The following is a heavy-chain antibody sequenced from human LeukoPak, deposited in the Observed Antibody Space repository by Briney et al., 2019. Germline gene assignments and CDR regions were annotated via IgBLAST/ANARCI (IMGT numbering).Heavy chain of an antibody. CDR3: ARGLTVTTRYFEY. J-gene: IGHJ4*02. CDR2: INHSGST. V-gene: IGHV4-34*01. CDR1: GGSFSGYY. D-gene: IGHD4-11*01. Sequence: SETLSLTCAVYGGSFSGYYWSWIRQPPGKGLEWIGEINHSGSTNYNPSLKSRVTISVDTSKNQFSLKLSSVTAADTAVYYCARGLTVTTRYFEYWGQGTLVTVYS.